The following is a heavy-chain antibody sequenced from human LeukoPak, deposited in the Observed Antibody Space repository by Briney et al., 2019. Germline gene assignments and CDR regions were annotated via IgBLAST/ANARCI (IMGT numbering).Heavy chain of an antibody. CDR1: GYTFTSYY. CDR3: AIVLGRDGPDD. J-gene: IGHJ4*02. CDR2: INPSGGST. Sequence: GASVTVSCKASGYTFTSYYMHWVRQAPGQGLEWMGIINPSGGSTSYAQKFQGRVTMTMDMSTSTVYMELSSMRSEDTAVYECAIVLGRDGPDDWGQGTLVTVSS. V-gene: IGHV1-46*01. D-gene: IGHD5-24*01.